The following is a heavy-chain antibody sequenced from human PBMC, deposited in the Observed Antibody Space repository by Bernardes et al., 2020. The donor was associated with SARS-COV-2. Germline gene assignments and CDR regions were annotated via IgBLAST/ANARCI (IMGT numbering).Heavy chain of an antibody. CDR3: ARLHPGYCSIPSCLTSDWFDP. Sequence: SETLSLTCTVSGGSISSSNYYWGWIRQPPGKGLEWIGSIYSSGSSYYNPSLQSRFSDSIDTSKNQLSLRLSFVTAADTAVYYCARLHPGYCSIPSCLTSDWFDPWGQGNLVTVSS. CDR2: IYSSGSS. D-gene: IGHD2-2*01. V-gene: IGHV4-39*01. CDR1: GGSISSSNYY. J-gene: IGHJ5*01.